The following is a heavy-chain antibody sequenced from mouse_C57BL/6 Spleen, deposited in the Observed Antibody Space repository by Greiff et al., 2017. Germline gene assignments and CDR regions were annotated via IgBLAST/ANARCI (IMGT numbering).Heavy chain of an antibody. D-gene: IGHD2-4*01. CDR1: GYTFTSYW. CDR3: ARDGDYDGFAY. J-gene: IGHJ3*01. V-gene: IGHV1-52*01. CDR2: IDPSDSET. Sequence: VQLQQPGAELVRPGSSVKLSCKASGYTFTSYWMHWVKQRPIQGLEWIGNIDPSDSETNYNQKFKDKATLTVDKSSSTAYMQLSSLTSEDSAVYYCARDGDYDGFAYWGQGTLVTVSA.